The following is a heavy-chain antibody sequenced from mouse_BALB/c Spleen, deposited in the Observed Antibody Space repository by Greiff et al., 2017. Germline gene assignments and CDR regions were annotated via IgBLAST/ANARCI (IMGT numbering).Heavy chain of an antibody. Sequence: EVQLQQSGPELVKPGASVKMSCKASGYTFTSYVMHWVKQKPGQGLEWIGYINPYNDGTKYNEKFKGKATLTSDKSSSTAYMELSSLTSEDSAVYYCAREGMITTRDFDYWGQGTTLTVSS. D-gene: IGHD2-4*01. CDR1: GYTFTSYV. CDR2: INPYNDGT. CDR3: AREGMITTRDFDY. V-gene: IGHV1-14*01. J-gene: IGHJ2*01.